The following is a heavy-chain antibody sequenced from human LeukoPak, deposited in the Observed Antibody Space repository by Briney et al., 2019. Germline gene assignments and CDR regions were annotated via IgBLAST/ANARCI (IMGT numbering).Heavy chain of an antibody. V-gene: IGHV7-4-1*02. J-gene: IGHJ5*02. D-gene: IGHD6-19*01. CDR1: GYTFTNYG. CDR2: INTNTANP. Sequence: VASVKVSCKASGYTFTNYGINWVRQAPGQGLEWMGWINTNTANPTYAQGFTGRFVFSLDTSVSTAYLQISSLKTEDTAVYYCASEIAVAGNNWFDPWGQGSLVTVSS. CDR3: ASEIAVAGNNWFDP.